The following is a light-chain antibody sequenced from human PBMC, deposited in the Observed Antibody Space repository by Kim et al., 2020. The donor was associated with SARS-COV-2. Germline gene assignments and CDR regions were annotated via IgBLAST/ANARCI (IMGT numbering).Light chain of an antibody. V-gene: IGLV3-1*01. J-gene: IGLJ3*02. Sequence: SPEKTASITFSRDEWGDKYVCWYQQKPGQSPLLVIYQDNQWPSGIPERFSGSNSGNTATLTISGTQALDEADYYCQASDSSPSRWVFGGGTQLTVL. CDR2: QDN. CDR3: QASDSSPSRWV. CDR1: EWGDKY.